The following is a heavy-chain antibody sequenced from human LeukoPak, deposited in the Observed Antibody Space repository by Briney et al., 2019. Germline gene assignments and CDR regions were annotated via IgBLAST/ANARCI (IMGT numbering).Heavy chain of an antibody. CDR2: IYYSGST. D-gene: IGHD3-22*01. CDR1: GGSISSDGYY. CDR3: AREDSYYFHSSGYYLY. J-gene: IGHJ4*02. Sequence: SQTLSLTCTVSGGSISSDGYYWSWIRQPPGKGLEWIGYIYYSGSTYYNPSLKSRVAMSVDTSKNQFSLKLSSVTVADTAVYYCAREDSYYFHSSGYYLYWGQGTLATVSS. V-gene: IGHV4-30-4*01.